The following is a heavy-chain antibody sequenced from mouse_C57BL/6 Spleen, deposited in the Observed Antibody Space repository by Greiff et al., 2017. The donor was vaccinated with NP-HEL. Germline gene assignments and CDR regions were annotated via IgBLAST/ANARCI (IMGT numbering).Heavy chain of an antibody. V-gene: IGHV1-54*01. D-gene: IGHD2-2*01. CDR2: INPGSGGT. Sequence: QVQLQQSGAELVRPGTSVKVSCKASGYAFTNYLIEWVKQRPGQGLEWIGVINPGSGGTNYNEKFKGKATLTADKSSSTAYMQISSLTSEDSAVYFCARGGYEGAWFAYWGQGTLVTVSA. CDR1: GYAFTNYL. J-gene: IGHJ3*01. CDR3: ARGGYEGAWFAY.